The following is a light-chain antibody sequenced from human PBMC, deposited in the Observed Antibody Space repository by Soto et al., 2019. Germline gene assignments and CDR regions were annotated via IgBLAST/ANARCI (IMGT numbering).Light chain of an antibody. CDR1: SSNIGNNY. Sequence: QSVLTQPPSVSAAPGQKVTISCSGSSSNIGNNYVSWYQQLPGTAPKLLIYDNNKRPSGIPDRFSGSKSGTSGTLDITGHHTGDEADYYCATWDYSRTGEVFGGGTKVTVL. CDR3: ATWDYSRTGEV. J-gene: IGLJ2*01. CDR2: DNN. V-gene: IGLV1-51*01.